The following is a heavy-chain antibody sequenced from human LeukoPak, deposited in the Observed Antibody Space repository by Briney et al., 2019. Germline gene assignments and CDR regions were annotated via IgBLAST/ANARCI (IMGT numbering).Heavy chain of an antibody. D-gene: IGHD7-27*01. CDR2: IYTSGST. Sequence: SETLSLTCPVSGGSISTYYWSWIRQPAGEGLEWIGRIYTSGSTNYNPSLKSRVTMSVDTSKNQFSLKLSSVTAADTAVYYCARDLSNRGRDYYYYMDVWGKGTTVTVSS. V-gene: IGHV4-4*07. CDR1: GGSISTYY. CDR3: ARDLSNRGRDYYYYMDV. J-gene: IGHJ6*03.